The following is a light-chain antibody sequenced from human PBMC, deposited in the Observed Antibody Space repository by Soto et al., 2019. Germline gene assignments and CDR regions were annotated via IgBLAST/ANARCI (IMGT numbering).Light chain of an antibody. CDR2: SAS. J-gene: IGKJ1*01. CDR3: QSNYILPWT. V-gene: IGKV1-39*01. Sequence: DIQVTPSPPSLSASAGDTVTITFLATHYIGNYLNWYQVKPGQAPKLLIYSASTLQIGVPSRFGGNGSGTHFTLTINTLQFDDFASYYCQSNYILPWTFGQGTKVDIK. CDR1: HYIGNY.